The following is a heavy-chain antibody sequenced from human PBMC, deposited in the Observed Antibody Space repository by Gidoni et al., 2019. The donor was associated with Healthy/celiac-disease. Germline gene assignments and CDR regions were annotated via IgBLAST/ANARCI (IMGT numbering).Heavy chain of an antibody. CDR2: ISYDGSNK. V-gene: IGHV3-30*03. J-gene: IGHJ4*02. Sequence: QVQLVESGGGVVQPGRSLRLSCAASGFTFSSYGMHWVRQAPGKGLEWVAVISYDGSNKYYADSVKGRFTISRDNSKNTLYLQMNSLRAEDTAVYYCATFMQRSEEDYWGQGTLVTVSS. CDR3: ATFMQRSEEDY. CDR1: GFTFSSYG. D-gene: IGHD6-25*01.